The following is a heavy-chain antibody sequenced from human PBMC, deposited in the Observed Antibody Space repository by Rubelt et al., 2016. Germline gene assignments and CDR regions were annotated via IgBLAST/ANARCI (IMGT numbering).Heavy chain of an antibody. CDR1: GFIFSSYS. V-gene: IGHV3-48*04. CDR3: AREEYSGYTNDY. Sequence: EVQLLESGGGLVQPGGSLRLSCVASGFIFSSYSMNWVRHAPGKGLEWVSYISSGSGTIYYSDSVKGRFTISRDNAKNSLYLQMNSLRAEDTAVYYCAREEYSGYTNDYWGQGTLVTVSS. D-gene: IGHD1-26*01. CDR2: ISSGSGTI. J-gene: IGHJ4*02.